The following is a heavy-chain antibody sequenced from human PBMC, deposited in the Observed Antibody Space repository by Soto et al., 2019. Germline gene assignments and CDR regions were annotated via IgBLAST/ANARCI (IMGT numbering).Heavy chain of an antibody. Sequence: KTSETLSLTCTVSGGSISSGDYYWSWIRQPPGKGLEWIGYIYYSGSTYYNPSLKSRVTISVDTSKNQFSLKLSSVTAADTAVYYCARDAPGYYDSSGPLDYWGQGTLVTVSS. CDR3: ARDAPGYYDSSGPLDY. CDR1: GGSISSGDYY. D-gene: IGHD3-22*01. J-gene: IGHJ4*02. CDR2: IYYSGST. V-gene: IGHV4-30-4*01.